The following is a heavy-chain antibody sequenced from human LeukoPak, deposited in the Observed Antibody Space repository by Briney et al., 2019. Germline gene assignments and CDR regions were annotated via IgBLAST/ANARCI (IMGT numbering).Heavy chain of an antibody. CDR3: ARDTSTAYFAY. J-gene: IGHJ4*02. CDR1: GFTFSSNY. V-gene: IGHV3-66*01. Sequence: GGSLRLSCAASGFTFSSNYMNWVRQAPGKGLEWVSVIYSGGSTYYADSVKGGFTISRDNSKNTVYLQMNSLRAEDTAVYYCARDTSTAYFAYWGQGTLVTASS. CDR2: IYSGGST. D-gene: IGHD2-2*01.